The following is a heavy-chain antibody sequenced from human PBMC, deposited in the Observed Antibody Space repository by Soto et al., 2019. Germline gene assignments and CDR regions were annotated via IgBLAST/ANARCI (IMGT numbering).Heavy chain of an antibody. J-gene: IGHJ5*02. CDR3: ARGGFDP. CDR1: GITFGSRA. Sequence: EVQLLESGGDLVQPGGSLRLSCVASGITFGSRAMSWVRQAPGEGLEWVSRINSDGSSTSYADSVKGRFTISRDNAKNTLYLQMNSLRAEDTAVYYCARGGFDPWGQGTLVTVSS. V-gene: IGHV3-74*02. CDR2: INSDGSST.